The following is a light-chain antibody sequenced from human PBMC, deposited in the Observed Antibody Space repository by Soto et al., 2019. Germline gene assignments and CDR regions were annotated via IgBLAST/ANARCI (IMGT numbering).Light chain of an antibody. CDR3: QQYGSPPST. CDR1: QSIVSNY. CDR2: GSS. Sequence: EIVLTQSPGTLSLSPGERATLSCKASQSIVSNYLAWYQRRPGQAPRLLIYGSSSRATDIPARFSGSGSGTDFTLTITRLESEDFAVYYCQQYGSPPSTFGQGTKVEFK. J-gene: IGKJ1*01. V-gene: IGKV3-20*01.